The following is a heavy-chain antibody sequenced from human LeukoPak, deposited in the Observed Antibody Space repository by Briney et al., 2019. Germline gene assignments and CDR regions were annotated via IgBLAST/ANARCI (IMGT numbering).Heavy chain of an antibody. CDR1: GYTFTGYY. J-gene: IGHJ1*01. CDR2: INPSGGST. CDR3: ARKDGSGPFQH. V-gene: IGHV1-46*01. D-gene: IGHD3-10*01. Sequence: ASVKVSCKASGYTFTGYYMHWVRQAPGQGLEWMGIINPSGGSTSYAQKFQGRVTMTRDMSTSTVYMELSSLTSEDTAVYYCARKDGSGPFQHWGQGTLVTVSS.